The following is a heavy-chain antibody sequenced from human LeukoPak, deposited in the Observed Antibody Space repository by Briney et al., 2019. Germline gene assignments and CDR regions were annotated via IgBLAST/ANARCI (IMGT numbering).Heavy chain of an antibody. J-gene: IGHJ4*02. CDR1: GFTFSSYA. D-gene: IGHD3-22*01. V-gene: IGHV3-23*01. CDR2: ISGSGGST. Sequence: GGSLRLSCAASGFTFSSYAMSWVRQAPGKGLEWVSAISGSGGSTYYADSVKGRFTISRDNSKNTLYLQMNSLRAEDTAVYYGAKHAIGITMIVVVYFDYWGQGTLVTVSS. CDR3: AKHAIGITMIVVVYFDY.